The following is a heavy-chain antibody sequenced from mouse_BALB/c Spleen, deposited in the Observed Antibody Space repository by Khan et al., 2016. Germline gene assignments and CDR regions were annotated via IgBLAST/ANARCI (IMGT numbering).Heavy chain of an antibody. J-gene: IGHJ3*01. Sequence: EVQLQESGAELVKPGASVKLSCTASGFNIKDTYMHWVKLRPEQGLEWIGRIDPANGNTKYDPKFQGKATITADTSSNTAYLQLSSLTSEDTAVYYCAPYGRGFAYWGQGTLVTVSA. CDR1: GFNIKDTY. CDR2: IDPANGNT. D-gene: IGHD1-2*01. V-gene: IGHV14-3*02. CDR3: APYGRGFAY.